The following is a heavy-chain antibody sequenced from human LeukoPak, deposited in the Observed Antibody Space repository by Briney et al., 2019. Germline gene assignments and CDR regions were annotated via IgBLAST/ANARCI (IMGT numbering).Heavy chain of an antibody. J-gene: IGHJ4*02. Sequence: SETLSLTCTVSGVSVSSGSYYWSWIRQPPGKGLEWIGYIYYSGSTNYNPSLKSRVTISVDTSKNQFSLKLSSVTAADTAVYYCAREAAVAGYFDYWGQGTLVTVSS. CDR1: GVSVSSGSYY. D-gene: IGHD6-13*01. CDR2: IYYSGST. V-gene: IGHV4-61*01. CDR3: AREAAVAGYFDY.